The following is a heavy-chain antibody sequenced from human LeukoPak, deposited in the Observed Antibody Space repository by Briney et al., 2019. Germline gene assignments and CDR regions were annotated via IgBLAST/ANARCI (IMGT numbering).Heavy chain of an antibody. D-gene: IGHD4-17*01. V-gene: IGHV4-39*01. CDR3: ARGWVYGDYAPASDY. CDR2: IYYSGST. Sequence: PSETLSLTCTVSGGSISSSSYYWGWIRQPPGKGLEWIGSIYYSGSTYYNPSLKSRVTISVDTSKNQFSLKLSSVTAADTAVYYCARGWVYGDYAPASDYWGQGTLVTVSS. CDR1: GGSISSSSYY. J-gene: IGHJ4*02.